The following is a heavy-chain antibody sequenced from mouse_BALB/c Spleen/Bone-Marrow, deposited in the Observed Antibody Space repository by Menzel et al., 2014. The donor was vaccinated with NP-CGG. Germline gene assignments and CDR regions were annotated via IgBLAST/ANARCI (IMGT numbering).Heavy chain of an antibody. J-gene: IGHJ3*01. CDR2: INPNNGGT. V-gene: IGHV1-18*01. Sequence: VQLQQSGPELVKPGASVKISCKPSGYTFTEYTMHWVKQSHGKSLEWIGGINPNNGGTTYNQKSKGKATLTEDKSSSTAYMELRSLTSEDSAVYYCARSYGYERSWFAYWGQGTLVTVSA. D-gene: IGHD2-2*01. CDR1: GYTFTEYT. CDR3: ARSYGYERSWFAY.